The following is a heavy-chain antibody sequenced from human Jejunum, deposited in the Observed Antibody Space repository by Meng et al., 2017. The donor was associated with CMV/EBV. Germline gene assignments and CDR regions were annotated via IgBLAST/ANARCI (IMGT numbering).Heavy chain of an antibody. Sequence: LSCAISGFTFGIHWMSWVRQPPGKGPEWVASIKPDGSEIQYVGSLRGRFTVSRDNARKSLYLQMNSLTAEDTAVYYCASGNDFNIWGQGTLVTVSS. J-gene: IGHJ3*02. D-gene: IGHD1-1*01. V-gene: IGHV3-7*01. CDR1: GFTFGIHW. CDR2: IKPDGSEI. CDR3: ASGNDFNI.